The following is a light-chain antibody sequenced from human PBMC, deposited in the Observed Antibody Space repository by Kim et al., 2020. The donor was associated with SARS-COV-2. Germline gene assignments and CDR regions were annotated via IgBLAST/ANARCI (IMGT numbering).Light chain of an antibody. CDR3: MQALQTPPS. CDR2: LAS. J-gene: IGKJ2*03. V-gene: IGKV2-28*01. CDR1: QSLLHNNAYNY. Sequence: EPASIPCRSSQSLLHNNAYNYLEWYLQKPGQSPQLLMFLASNRASGVPDRFSGSGSGTDFTLKISRVEAEDVGIYYCMQALQTPPSFGQGTKLEI.